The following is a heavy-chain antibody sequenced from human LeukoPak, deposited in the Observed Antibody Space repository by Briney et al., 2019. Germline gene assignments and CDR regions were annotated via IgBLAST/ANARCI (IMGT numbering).Heavy chain of an antibody. CDR3: ATGGYYFPY. CDR2: IKSKHDGETT. CDR1: GFTFSNAW. D-gene: IGHD3-10*01. Sequence: GESLRLSCAGSGFTFSNAWMNWVRQAPGKGLEWLGRIKSKHDGETTDYAAPVKGRFTISRDDSKNTVYPQMNSLRTEDTAVYYCATGGYYFPYWGQGTLVTASS. V-gene: IGHV3-15*01. J-gene: IGHJ4*02.